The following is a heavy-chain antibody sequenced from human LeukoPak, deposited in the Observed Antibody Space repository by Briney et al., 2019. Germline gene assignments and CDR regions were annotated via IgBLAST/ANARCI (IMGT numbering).Heavy chain of an antibody. J-gene: IGHJ6*03. Sequence: SVKVSCKASGGTFSSYAISWVRQAPGQGLEWMGGIIPIFGTANYAQKFQGRVTITTDESTSTAYMELSSLRSEDTAVYYCARSQPSSSSDYYYYYYMDVWGKGTTVNVSS. CDR1: GGTFSSYA. V-gene: IGHV1-69*05. CDR2: IIPIFGTA. CDR3: ARSQPSSSSDYYYYYYMDV. D-gene: IGHD6-6*01.